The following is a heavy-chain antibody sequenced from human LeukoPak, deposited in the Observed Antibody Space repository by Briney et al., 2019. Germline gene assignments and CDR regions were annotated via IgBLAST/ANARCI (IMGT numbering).Heavy chain of an antibody. J-gene: IGHJ6*03. Sequence: PGGSLRLSCAASGFTFSSYWMSWFRQAPGKGLEWVANIKQDGSEKYYVDSVKGRFTISRDNAKNSLYLQMNSLRAEDTAVYYCARALGDGHINYYYYYMDVWGKGTTVTVSS. D-gene: IGHD5-24*01. CDR1: GFTFSSYW. V-gene: IGHV3-7*01. CDR2: IKQDGSEK. CDR3: ARALGDGHINYYYYYMDV.